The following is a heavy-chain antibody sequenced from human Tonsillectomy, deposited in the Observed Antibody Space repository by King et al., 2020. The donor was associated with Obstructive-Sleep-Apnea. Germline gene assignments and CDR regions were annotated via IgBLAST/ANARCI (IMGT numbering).Heavy chain of an antibody. CDR2: ISYDGSNK. CDR3: ARDNDYYYDSSGQIDY. D-gene: IGHD3-22*01. V-gene: IGHV3-30-3*01. J-gene: IGHJ4*02. Sequence: VQLVESGGGVVQPGRSLRLSCAASGFTFSSYAMHWVRQAPGKGLEWVAVISYDGSNKYYADSVKGRFTISRDNSKNTLYLQMNSLRAEETAVYYCARDNDYYYDSSGQIDYWGQGTLVTVSS. CDR1: GFTFSSYA.